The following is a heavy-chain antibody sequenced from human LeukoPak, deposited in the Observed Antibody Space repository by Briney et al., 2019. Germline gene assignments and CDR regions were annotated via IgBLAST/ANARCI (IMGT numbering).Heavy chain of an antibody. CDR2: MNPSTGNT. CDR1: GYTFSSYD. Sequence: GASVKVSCKASGYTFSSYDINWVRQATGQGLEWMGWMNPSTGNTGYAQKFQGRVTMTRDTSTSTAYMELSSLKSGDTAVYYCARLSETPAFYPGGRYLYLAYWGQGAQVTVSS. V-gene: IGHV1-8*01. D-gene: IGHD2-8*02. CDR3: ARLSETPAFYPGGRYLYLAY. J-gene: IGHJ4*02.